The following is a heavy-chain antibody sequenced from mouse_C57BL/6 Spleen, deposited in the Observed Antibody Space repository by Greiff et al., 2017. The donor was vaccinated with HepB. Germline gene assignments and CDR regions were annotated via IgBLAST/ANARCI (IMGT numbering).Heavy chain of an antibody. J-gene: IGHJ4*01. CDR1: GYTFTSYW. CDR3: ARGRAYDGYYYYAMDY. CDR2: IDPSDSYT. D-gene: IGHD2-3*01. Sequence: VQLQQPGAELVKPGASVKLSCKASGYTFTSYWMQWVKQRPGQGLEWIGEIDPSDSYTNYNQKFKGKATLTVDTSSSTAYMQLSSLTSEDSAVYYCARGRAYDGYYYYAMDYWGQGTSVTVSS. V-gene: IGHV1-50*01.